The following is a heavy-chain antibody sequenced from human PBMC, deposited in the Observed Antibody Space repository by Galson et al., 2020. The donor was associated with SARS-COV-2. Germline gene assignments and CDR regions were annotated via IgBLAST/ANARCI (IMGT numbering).Heavy chain of an antibody. CDR3: ASTYSSGWNYYYGMDV. V-gene: IGHV3-48*03. J-gene: IGHJ6*02. Sequence: GGSLRLSCAASGFTFSSYEMNWVRQAPGKGLEWVSYISSSGSTIYYEDSVKGRFTISRDNAKNSLYLQMNSLRAEDTAVYYCASTYSSGWNYYYGMDVWGQGTTVTVSS. CDR2: ISSSGSTI. CDR1: GFTFSSYE. D-gene: IGHD6-19*01.